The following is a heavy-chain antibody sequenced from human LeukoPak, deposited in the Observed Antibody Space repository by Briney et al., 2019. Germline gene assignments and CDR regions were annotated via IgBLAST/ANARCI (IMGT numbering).Heavy chain of an antibody. Sequence: GGSLRLSCAASGFTFSSYWMHWVRQAPGKGLVWVSRINSDGSSTSYADSVKGRFTISRDNAKNSLYLQMNSLRAEDTAVYYCVKSLGGYSSSPFDYWGQGTLVTVSS. J-gene: IGHJ4*02. D-gene: IGHD6-13*01. CDR1: GFTFSSYW. CDR2: INSDGSST. V-gene: IGHV3-74*01. CDR3: VKSLGGYSSSPFDY.